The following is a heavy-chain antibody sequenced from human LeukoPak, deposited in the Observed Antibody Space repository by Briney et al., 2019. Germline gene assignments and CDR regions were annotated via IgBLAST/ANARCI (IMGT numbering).Heavy chain of an antibody. J-gene: IGHJ4*02. Sequence: SETLSLTCTVSGGSISSGSYYWSWIRQPAGKGLEWIGRIYTSGTTNYNPSLKSRVTMSLDTSKNQFSLNLTSVTAADTAVYYCARASSGLDYWGQGTLVTVSS. CDR3: ARASSGLDY. V-gene: IGHV4-61*02. CDR2: IYTSGTT. D-gene: IGHD6-6*01. CDR1: GGSISSGSYY.